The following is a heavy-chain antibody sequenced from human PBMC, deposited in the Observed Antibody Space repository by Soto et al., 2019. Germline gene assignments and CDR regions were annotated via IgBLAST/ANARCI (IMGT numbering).Heavy chain of an antibody. CDR2: IFYSGNT. CDR3: ARDRSYSTSRYDAFDI. CDR1: GGSISSYY. D-gene: IGHD6-6*01. V-gene: IGHV4-59*01. Sequence: QVQLQESGPGLVKPSETLSLTCTVSGGSISSYYWSWIRQPPGRGLEWIGYIFYSGNTDYNPSLKSRVTISLDTSKNQFSLRLSSVTAADTAVYYCARDRSYSTSRYDAFDIWGQGTVVTVSS. J-gene: IGHJ3*02.